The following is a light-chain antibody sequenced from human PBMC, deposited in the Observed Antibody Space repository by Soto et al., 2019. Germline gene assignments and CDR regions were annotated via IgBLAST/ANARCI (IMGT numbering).Light chain of an antibody. CDR3: QSYDSSLSGWV. Sequence: QSVLTQPPSVSGAPGQRVTISCTGSSSNIGAGYYVHWYQQLPGTAPKLLIYGNSNRPSEVPHRFSGSNSGTSASLAITVLQAEDEADYYCQSYDSSLSGWVFGGGTKLTVL. CDR1: SSNIGAGYY. V-gene: IGLV1-40*01. J-gene: IGLJ3*02. CDR2: GNS.